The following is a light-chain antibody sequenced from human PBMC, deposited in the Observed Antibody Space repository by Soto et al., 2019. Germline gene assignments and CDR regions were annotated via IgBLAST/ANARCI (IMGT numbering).Light chain of an antibody. CDR2: SND. V-gene: IGLV1-44*01. J-gene: IGLJ3*02. Sequence: QSVLTQPPSASGTPGQRVTISCSGSSSNIGTTAVNWYQHLPGPARKLLIHSNDQRPSGVPARFSGSKSGTSASLAISGLQSEDEADYYCAAWDNSLYGPVFGGGTKLPVL. CDR3: AAWDNSLYGPV. CDR1: SSNIGTTA.